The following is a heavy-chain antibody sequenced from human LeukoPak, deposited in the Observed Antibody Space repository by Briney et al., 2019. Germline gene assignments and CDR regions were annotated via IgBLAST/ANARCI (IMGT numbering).Heavy chain of an antibody. D-gene: IGHD6-19*01. J-gene: IGHJ3*02. CDR2: ISPSGDST. CDR3: AKYGSSGWNDAFDI. V-gene: IGHV3-23*01. Sequence: GGSLRLSCVASELTFSNFAMSWVRQAPGKGLEWVSAISPSGDSTSYADSVKGRFTISRDNPKNTVYQQMNSLRAEDTAVYYCAKYGSSGWNDAFDIWGQGTMVTVSS. CDR1: ELTFSNFA.